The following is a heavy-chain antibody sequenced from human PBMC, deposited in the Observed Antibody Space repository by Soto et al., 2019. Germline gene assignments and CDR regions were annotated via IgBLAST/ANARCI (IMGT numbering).Heavy chain of an antibody. CDR3: ARIPRTTVAGTNYYYYGMDV. Sequence: ESGPTLVNPTQTLTLTCTFSGFSLSTSGMCVSWIRQPPGKALEWLALIDWDDDKYYSTSLKTRLTISKDTSKNQVVLTMTNMDPVDTATYYCARIPRTTVAGTNYYYYGMDVSGQGTTVTVSS. J-gene: IGHJ6*02. D-gene: IGHD6-19*01. CDR1: GFSLSTSGMC. V-gene: IGHV2-70*01. CDR2: IDWDDDK.